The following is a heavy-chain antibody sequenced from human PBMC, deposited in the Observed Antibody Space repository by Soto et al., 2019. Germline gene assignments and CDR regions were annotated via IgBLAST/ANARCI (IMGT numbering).Heavy chain of an antibody. Sequence: ASVKVSCKSSGYTFTSYAMHCVRQAPGQGLEWMGIINAGGGSTSYAQKFQGRVTMTRDTSTSTVYMELSSLRSEDTAVYYCARPMFPGIDGYMDVWGKGTTVTVSS. D-gene: IGHD6-13*01. J-gene: IGHJ6*03. CDR1: GYTFTSYA. CDR3: ARPMFPGIDGYMDV. V-gene: IGHV1-46*03. CDR2: INAGGGST.